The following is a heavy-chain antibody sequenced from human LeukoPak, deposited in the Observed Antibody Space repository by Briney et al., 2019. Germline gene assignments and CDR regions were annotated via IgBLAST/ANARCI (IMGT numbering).Heavy chain of an antibody. J-gene: IGHJ4*02. Sequence: KGXEWIGEINHSGSTNYNPSLKSRVTISVDTSKNQFSLKLSSVTAADTAVYYCARGRVVRGVMAYWGQGTLVTVSS. CDR2: INHSGST. CDR3: ARGRVVRGVMAY. D-gene: IGHD3-10*01. V-gene: IGHV4-34*01.